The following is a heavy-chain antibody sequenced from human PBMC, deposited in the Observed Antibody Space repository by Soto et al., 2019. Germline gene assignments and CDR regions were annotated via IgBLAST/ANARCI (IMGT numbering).Heavy chain of an antibody. Sequence: VLLVESGGGLVQPGRSLRLSCAVSGFNFGNYAMHWVRQAPGKGLGWVAAVNWNSDKVAYAGSVLGRFTIFRDSAKNSLHLQMNDLTTEDTAFYYCAKDKGGTPYYIDPWGQGILVTVSS. CDR2: VNWNSDKV. D-gene: IGHD1-26*01. J-gene: IGHJ5*02. CDR3: AKDKGGTPYYIDP. CDR1: GFNFGNYA. V-gene: IGHV3-9*01.